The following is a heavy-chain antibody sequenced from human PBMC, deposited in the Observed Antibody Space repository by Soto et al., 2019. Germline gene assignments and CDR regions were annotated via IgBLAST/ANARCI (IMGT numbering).Heavy chain of an antibody. CDR1: GFTFSGSA. CDR3: TSLTSPPYSAGDY. V-gene: IGHV3-73*01. CDR2: IRSKANSYAT. D-gene: IGHD6-13*01. Sequence: GGSLRLSCAASGFTFSGSAMHWVRQASGKGLEWVGRIRSKANSYATAYAASVKGRFTISRDDSKNTAYLQMNSLNTEDTAVYYCTSLTSPPYSAGDYWGQGTLVTVSS. J-gene: IGHJ4*02.